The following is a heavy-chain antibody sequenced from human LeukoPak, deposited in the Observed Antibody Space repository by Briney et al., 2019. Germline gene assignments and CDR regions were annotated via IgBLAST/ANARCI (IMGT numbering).Heavy chain of an antibody. Sequence: SETLSLTCAVYGGSFSGYYWSWIRQPPGKGLEWIGEINHSGSTNYNPSLKSRVTISVDTSKNQFSLKLSSVTAADTAVYYCASTTHYDILTGWVDYWGQGTLVTVSS. CDR1: GGSFSGYY. V-gene: IGHV4-34*01. CDR2: INHSGST. D-gene: IGHD3-9*01. J-gene: IGHJ4*02. CDR3: ASTTHYDILTGWVDY.